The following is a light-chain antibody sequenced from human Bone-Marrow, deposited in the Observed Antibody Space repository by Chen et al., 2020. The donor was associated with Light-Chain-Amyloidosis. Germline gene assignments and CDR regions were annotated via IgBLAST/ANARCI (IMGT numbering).Light chain of an antibody. Sequence: SYVLTQPPSVSVAPGQTARITCGGNNIGSKSVHWYPLQPGPAPVLVVYHDSDRPSGIPERSCGSDSGHTAPLTISGVESGDGADCCCQVMDRGSARPVFGGGTKLTVL. J-gene: IGLJ3*02. CDR3: QVMDRGSARPV. CDR1: NIGSKS. V-gene: IGLV3-21*02. CDR2: HDS.